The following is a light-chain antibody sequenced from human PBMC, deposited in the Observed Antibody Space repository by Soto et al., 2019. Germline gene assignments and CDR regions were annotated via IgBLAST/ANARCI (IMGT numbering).Light chain of an antibody. V-gene: IGLV1-51*01. CDR3: GTWESYLSVGV. Sequence: QSVLTQPPSVSAAPGQTVTISCSGGGSNIGSNSVSWYQQVPGTAPKLLLYDNDKRPSGIPDRFSGSKSGTSATLGITGLQNADEADYYCGTWESYLSVGVFGGGTKVTVL. CDR2: DND. J-gene: IGLJ3*02. CDR1: GSNIGSNS.